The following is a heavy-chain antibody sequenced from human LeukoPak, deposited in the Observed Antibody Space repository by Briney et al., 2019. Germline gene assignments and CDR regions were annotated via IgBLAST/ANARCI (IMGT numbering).Heavy chain of an antibody. D-gene: IGHD3-22*01. CDR1: GGTFSSYA. V-gene: IGHV1-69*13. Sequence: SVKVSCKASGGTFSSYAISWVRQAPGQGLEWMGGIIPTFGTANYAQKFQGRVTITADESTSTAYMELSSLRSEDTAVYYCARDRYYDSSVPNMDVWGQGTTVTVSS. CDR2: IIPTFGTA. J-gene: IGHJ6*02. CDR3: ARDRYYDSSVPNMDV.